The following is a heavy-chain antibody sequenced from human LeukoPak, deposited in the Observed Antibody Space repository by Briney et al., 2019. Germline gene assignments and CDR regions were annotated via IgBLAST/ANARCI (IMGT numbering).Heavy chain of an antibody. CDR1: GFTFSSYW. V-gene: IGHV3-23*01. CDR2: TSGNGAKT. Sequence: GRSLTLSCAASGFTFSSYWMSWVRQAPGKGLEWVSATSGNGAKTFYADSVKGRFTISRDNSKSTLFLQMNSLRAEDTAIYYCAKDRAYSFDFWGQGTLVTVSS. D-gene: IGHD2-15*01. CDR3: AKDRAYSFDF. J-gene: IGHJ4*02.